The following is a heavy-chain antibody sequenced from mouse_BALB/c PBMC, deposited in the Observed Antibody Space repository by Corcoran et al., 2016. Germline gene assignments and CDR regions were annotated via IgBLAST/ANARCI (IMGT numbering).Heavy chain of an antibody. V-gene: IGHV3-6*02. D-gene: IGHD2-3*01. J-gene: IGHJ3*01. CDR1: GYSITSGHY. CDR3: ARDDGYAY. CDR2: ISYDGSN. Sequence: DVQLQESGPGLVKPSQSLSLTCSVTGYSITSGHYWNRIRQFPGNKLEWMGYISYDGSNNYNPSLKNRISITRDTSNNQFFLKLNSVTTEDTATYYCARDDGYAYWGQGTLVTVSA.